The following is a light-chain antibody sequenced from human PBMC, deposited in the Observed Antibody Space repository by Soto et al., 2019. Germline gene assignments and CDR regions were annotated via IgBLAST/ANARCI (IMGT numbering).Light chain of an antibody. Sequence: QSVLTQPPSASGTPGQRVTISCSGSSSNIGSYTVNWYQHLPETAPKLLIYTNNQRHLGVPDRFSGSKSGTSATLAISGLQSEDEADYYCAAWDDRLNGYVVFGGGTKLTVL. J-gene: IGLJ2*01. V-gene: IGLV1-44*01. CDR2: TNN. CDR3: AAWDDRLNGYVV. CDR1: SSNIGSYT.